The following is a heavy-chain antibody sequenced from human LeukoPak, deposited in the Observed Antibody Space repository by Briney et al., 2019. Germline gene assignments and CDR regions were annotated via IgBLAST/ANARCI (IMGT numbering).Heavy chain of an antibody. CDR3: AKEVTGEPYFDY. Sequence: GGSLRLSCAASGFTFSTYAMSWVRQASGKGPEWVSAISGSGGSTYYADSVKGRFTISRDNSKNTLYLQMNSLRAEDTAVYYCAKEVTGEPYFDYWGQGTLVTVSS. D-gene: IGHD1-14*01. J-gene: IGHJ4*02. CDR1: GFTFSTYA. V-gene: IGHV3-23*01. CDR2: ISGSGGST.